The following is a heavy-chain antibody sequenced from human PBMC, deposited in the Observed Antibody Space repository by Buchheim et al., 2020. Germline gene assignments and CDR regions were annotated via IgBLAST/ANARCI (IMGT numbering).Heavy chain of an antibody. CDR1: GFTFSSYA. J-gene: IGHJ4*02. CDR3: AQHGAVVTPFDY. CDR2: ISGSGGST. D-gene: IGHD4-23*01. V-gene: IGHV3-23*01. Sequence: EVQLLESGGGLVQPGGSLRLSCAASGFTFSSYAMSWVRQAPGKGLEWVSAISGSGGSTYYADSVKGRFTISRDNSKNTLYLQMNSKEAEDTAVYYCAQHGAVVTPFDYWGQRTLVTVSS.